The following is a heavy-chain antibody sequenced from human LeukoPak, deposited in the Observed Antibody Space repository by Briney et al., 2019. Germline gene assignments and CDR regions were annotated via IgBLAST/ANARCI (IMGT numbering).Heavy chain of an antibody. CDR1: GGSISSGSYY. V-gene: IGHV4-61*02. CDR3: ARDFLGPRDAFHI. CDR2: IYTSGST. D-gene: IGHD3/OR15-3a*01. Sequence: SETLSLTCTVSGGSISSGSYYWSWIRQPAGKGLEWIGLIYTSGSTNYNPSLKSRVIISVDTSKNQFSLKLSSVTAADTAVYYCARDFLGPRDAFHIWGQGTLVTVSS. J-gene: IGHJ3*02.